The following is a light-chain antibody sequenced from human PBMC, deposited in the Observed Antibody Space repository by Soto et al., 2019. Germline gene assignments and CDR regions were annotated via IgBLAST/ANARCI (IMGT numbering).Light chain of an antibody. J-gene: IGKJ3*01. CDR3: QPSNSYPFT. CDR1: QIISNW. Sequence: DIQMTQSPSTLSASVGARVTITCRASQIISNWLAWYQQKPGKAPKVLIYKASSLETGVPSRFSGSGSGTEFTLTISSLQPDDFATYYCQPSNSYPFTFGPGTKVNIK. CDR2: KAS. V-gene: IGKV1-5*03.